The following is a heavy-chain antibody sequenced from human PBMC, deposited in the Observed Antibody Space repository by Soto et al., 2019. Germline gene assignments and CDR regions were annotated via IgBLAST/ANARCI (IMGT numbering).Heavy chain of an antibody. CDR2: IYHSGST. D-gene: IGHD2-21*02. Sequence: QVQLQESGPGLVKPSQTLSLTCTVSGDSISSGGYYWSWIRQHPGKGLEWIGYIYHSGSTYYNPSLKSRVTISVDTPKNQFSLKLSSVTAADTAVYYCARAEVVTAFFDYWGQGTLVTVSS. V-gene: IGHV4-31*03. J-gene: IGHJ4*02. CDR1: GDSISSGGYY. CDR3: ARAEVVTAFFDY.